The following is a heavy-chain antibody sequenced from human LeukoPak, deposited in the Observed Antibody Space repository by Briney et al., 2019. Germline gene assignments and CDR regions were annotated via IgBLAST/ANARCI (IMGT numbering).Heavy chain of an antibody. J-gene: IGHJ4*02. CDR2: ISYTGGST. CDR3: AKGGSGSYLYYFDL. V-gene: IGHV3-23*01. CDR1: VFTLSNYA. Sequence: GGSLRLSCAASVFTLSNYAMTWVRQAPGKGLEWVSTISYTGGSTYYAESVKGRFTISRDNSKNILSLQMNSLRAEDTAVYYCAKGGSGSYLYYFDLWGQGTLVTVSS. D-gene: IGHD3-10*01.